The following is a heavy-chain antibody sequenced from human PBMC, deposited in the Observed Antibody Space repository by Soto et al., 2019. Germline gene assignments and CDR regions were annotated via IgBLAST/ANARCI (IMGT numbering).Heavy chain of an antibody. D-gene: IGHD2-8*01. CDR2: INTSGGST. Sequence: QVQLVQSGAEVKKPGASVKVSCKASGYTFTSYYMQWVRQAPGQGLEWMGIINTSGGSTSYAQKFQGRVTMTRDTSTSTVYMGMSSLRSEDTAVYYCARQGRYCTKGVCSAYGMDVWGQGTTVTVSS. V-gene: IGHV1-46*01. J-gene: IGHJ6*02. CDR3: ARQGRYCTKGVCSAYGMDV. CDR1: GYTFTSYY.